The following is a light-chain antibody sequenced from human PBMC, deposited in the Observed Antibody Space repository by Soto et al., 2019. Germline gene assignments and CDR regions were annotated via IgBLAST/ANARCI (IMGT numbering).Light chain of an antibody. J-gene: IGLJ1*01. V-gene: IGLV2-14*01. CDR1: SSDVGGYNY. CDR2: DVS. Sequence: SVLTQAASLSGAPWQSVTLSCTGNSSDVGGYNYVSWYQQHPGKAPKFMIYDVSNRPSGVSTRFSGSKSGNTASLTISGLQAEDEADYYCNSYTTSNTRQIVFGTGTKVTV. CDR3: NSYTTSNTRQIV.